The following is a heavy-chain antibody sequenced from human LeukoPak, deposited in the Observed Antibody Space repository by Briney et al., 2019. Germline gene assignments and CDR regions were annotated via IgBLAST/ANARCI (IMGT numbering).Heavy chain of an antibody. CDR2: MNPNSGNT. CDR3: ARGGGDYVWGSYRSPYFDY. D-gene: IGHD3-16*02. V-gene: IGHV1-8*01. CDR1: GYTFTSYD. Sequence: ASVKVSCKASGYTFTSYDINWVRQATGQGLEWMGWMNPNSGNTGYAQKFQGRVTMTRNTSISTAYMELSSLRSEDTAVYYCARGGGDYVWGSYRSPYFDYWGQGTLVTVSS. J-gene: IGHJ4*02.